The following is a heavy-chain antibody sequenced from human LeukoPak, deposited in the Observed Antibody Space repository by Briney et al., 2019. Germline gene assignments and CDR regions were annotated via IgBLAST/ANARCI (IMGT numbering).Heavy chain of an antibody. V-gene: IGHV1-24*01. CDR1: GYTLTELS. CDR2: FDPEDGET. CDR3: ATWAGYYYGSGSYTPLDY. Sequence: ASVKVSCKVSGYTLTELSMHWVRQAPGKGLEWMGGFDPEDGETIYAQKFQGRVTMTEDTSTDTAYMELSSLRSEDTAVYYCATWAGYYYGSGSYTPLDYWGQGTLVTVSS. D-gene: IGHD3-10*01. J-gene: IGHJ4*02.